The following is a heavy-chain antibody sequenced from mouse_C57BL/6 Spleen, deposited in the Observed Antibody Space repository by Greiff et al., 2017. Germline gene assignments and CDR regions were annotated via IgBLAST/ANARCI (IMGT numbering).Heavy chain of an antibody. CDR2: INPNNGGT. V-gene: IGHV1-22*01. Sequence: EVQLQESGPELVKPGASVKMSCKASGYTFTDYNMHWVKQSHGKSLEWIGYINPNNGGTSYNQKFKGKATLTVNKSSSTAYMELRSLTSEDSAVYYCAPYYYGSSYWYFDVWGTGTTVTVSS. J-gene: IGHJ1*03. CDR1: GYTFTDYN. D-gene: IGHD1-1*01. CDR3: APYYYGSSYWYFDV.